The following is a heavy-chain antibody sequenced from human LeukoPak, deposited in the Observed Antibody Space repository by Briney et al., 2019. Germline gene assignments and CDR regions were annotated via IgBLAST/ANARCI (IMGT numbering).Heavy chain of an antibody. CDR2: IYTSGST. V-gene: IGHV4-4*07. J-gene: IGHJ4*02. Sequence: SETLSLTCTVSGGSISSYYWSWIRQPAGKGLEWIGRIYTSGSTNYDPSLKSRVTMSVDTSKNQFSLKLSSVTAADTAVYYCARRFVTMVRGVTYFDYWGQGTLVTVSS. CDR1: GGSISSYY. D-gene: IGHD3-10*01. CDR3: ARRFVTMVRGVTYFDY.